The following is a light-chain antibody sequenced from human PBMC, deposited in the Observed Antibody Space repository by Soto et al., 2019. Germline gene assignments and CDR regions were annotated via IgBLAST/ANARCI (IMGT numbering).Light chain of an antibody. J-gene: IGLJ3*02. CDR1: SSNIGAGYY. V-gene: IGLV1-40*01. CDR2: GNS. CDR3: QSYDSSLSGSV. Sequence: QAVVTQPPSVSGAPGQRVTISCTGSSSNIGAGYYVHWYQQLPGTAPKLLIYGNSNRPSGVPDRFSGSKSGTSASLAITGLQAEDEADYYFQSYDSSLSGSVFGGGTKVTVL.